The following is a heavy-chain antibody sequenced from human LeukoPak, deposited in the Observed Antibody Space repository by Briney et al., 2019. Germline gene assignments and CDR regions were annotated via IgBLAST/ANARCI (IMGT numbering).Heavy chain of an antibody. D-gene: IGHD4-17*01. V-gene: IGHV4-61*01. CDR2: IHNSGST. CDR1: GGSVSSDSYY. Sequence: TSETLSLTCKVSGGSVSSDSYYWSWIRQPPGQGLEWIGYIHNSGSTKYNASLKSRLTISVDTSKNQFSLEVTSVTAADTAVYYCARTNYGDYNWFDPWDQGTLVTVSS. CDR3: ARTNYGDYNWFDP. J-gene: IGHJ5*02.